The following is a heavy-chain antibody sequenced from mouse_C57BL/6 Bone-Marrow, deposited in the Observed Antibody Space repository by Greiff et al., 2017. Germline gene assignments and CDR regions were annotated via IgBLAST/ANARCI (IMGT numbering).Heavy chain of an antibody. J-gene: IGHJ2*01. V-gene: IGHV1-5*01. CDR2: IYPGNSDT. CDR1: GYTFTSYW. CDR3: TSRVTTVVPHFDY. D-gene: IGHD1-1*01. Sequence: EVQRVESGTVLARPGASVKMSCKTSGYTFTSYWMHWVKQRPGQGLEWIGAIYPGNSDTSYNQKFKGKAKLTAVTSASTAYMELRSLTNEDSAVYYCTSRVTTVVPHFDYWGQGTTLTVSS.